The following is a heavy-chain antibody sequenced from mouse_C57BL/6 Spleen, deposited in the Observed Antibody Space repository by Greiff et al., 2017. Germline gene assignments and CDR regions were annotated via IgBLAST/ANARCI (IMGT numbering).Heavy chain of an antibody. CDR3: ASGVYSNYRYYAMDY. V-gene: IGHV1-55*01. CDR1: GYTFTSYW. D-gene: IGHD2-5*01. J-gene: IGHJ4*01. Sequence: VQLQQPGAELVKPGASVKMSCKASGYTFTSYWITWVKQRPGQGLEWIGDIYPGSGSTNYNEKFKSKATLTVDTSSSTAYMQLSSLTSEASAVYYCASGVYSNYRYYAMDYWGQGTSVTVSS. CDR2: IYPGSGST.